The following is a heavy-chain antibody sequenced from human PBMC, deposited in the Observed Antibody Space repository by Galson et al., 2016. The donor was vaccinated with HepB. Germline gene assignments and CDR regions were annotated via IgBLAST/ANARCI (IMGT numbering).Heavy chain of an antibody. Sequence: CAISGDSVSSENAGWNWIRQSPSRGLEWLGKTYYRSKWYSDYAPSVKSRISITADTSKNQFSLQLNSVTPEDTAVYYCARHWDSTWYYFDCWGQGTLVTVSS. CDR1: GDSVSSENAG. CDR2: TYYRSKWYS. V-gene: IGHV6-1*01. CDR3: ARHWDSTWYYFDC. D-gene: IGHD1-7*01. J-gene: IGHJ4*02.